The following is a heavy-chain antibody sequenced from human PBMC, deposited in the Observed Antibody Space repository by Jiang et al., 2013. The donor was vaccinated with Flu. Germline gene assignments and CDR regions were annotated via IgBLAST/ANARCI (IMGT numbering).Heavy chain of an antibody. CDR1: VAPSAVTIIL. V-gene: IGHV4-61*08. J-gene: IGHJ6*02. D-gene: IGHD2-2*01. CDR2: IYYSGST. CDR3: AGQEVVPAATTGTYYYGMDV. Sequence: PSQTLSLTCSVSVAPSAVTIILGAGSASPHGKGLEWIGYIYYSGSTNYNPSLKSRVTISVDTSKNQFSLKLSSVTAADTAVYYCAGQEVVPAATTGTYYYGMDVWGQGTTVTVSS.